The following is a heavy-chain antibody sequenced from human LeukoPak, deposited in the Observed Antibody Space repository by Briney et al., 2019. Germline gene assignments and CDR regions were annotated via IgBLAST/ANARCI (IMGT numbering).Heavy chain of an antibody. CDR1: GFTFSNYG. D-gene: IGHD3-22*01. J-gene: IGHJ5*02. V-gene: IGHV3-33*06. CDR3: AKDRRYYDSSGYDH. CDR2: IWYDGSNK. Sequence: GGSLRLSCAASGFTFSNYGMHWVRQAPGKGLEWVALIWYDGSNKYYADSVKGRFTISRDNSKNTLYLQMNSLRAEDTAVYYCAKDRRYYDSSGYDHWGQGTLVTVSS.